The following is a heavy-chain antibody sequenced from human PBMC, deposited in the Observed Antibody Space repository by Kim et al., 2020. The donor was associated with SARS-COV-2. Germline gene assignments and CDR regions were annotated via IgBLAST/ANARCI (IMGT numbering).Heavy chain of an antibody. Sequence: SETLSLTCAVYGGSFSGYYWSWIRQPPGKGLEWIGEINHSGSTNYNPSLKSRVTISVDTSKNQFSLKLSSVTAADTAVYYCASDSKAGAIDYWGQGTLVTVSS. J-gene: IGHJ4*02. D-gene: IGHD6-13*01. CDR3: ASDSKAGAIDY. CDR1: GGSFSGYY. CDR2: INHSGST. V-gene: IGHV4-34*01.